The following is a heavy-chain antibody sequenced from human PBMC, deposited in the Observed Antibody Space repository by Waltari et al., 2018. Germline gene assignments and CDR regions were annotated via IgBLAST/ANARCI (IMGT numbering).Heavy chain of an antibody. CDR3: VRDHRFAFDN. CDR2: ISAGSGNK. CDR1: GCPFSSDS. V-gene: IGHV3-48*04. Sequence: EVQLVESGGGLEQPGGSLRRSCAASGCPFSSDSVNWVRQAPGKGLEWVSYISAGSGNKRYADSVEGRFSISRDNTRNSLSLQMNSLRVEDTAVYYCVRDHRFAFDNWGQGTVVSVSA. J-gene: IGHJ3*02.